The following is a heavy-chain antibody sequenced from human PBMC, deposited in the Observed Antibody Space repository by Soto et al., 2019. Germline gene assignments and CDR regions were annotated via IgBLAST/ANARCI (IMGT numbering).Heavy chain of an antibody. J-gene: IGHJ4*02. Sequence: EVQLLESGGGLVQPGGSLRLSCAASGFTFSSYAMTWARQGPGKGLEWVSVISGSGGSTYYADSVKGRFTISRDNSKNTLYLQMNSLRAEDTAVYYCASRSSGWYFDYWGQGTLVTVSS. CDR1: GFTFSSYA. D-gene: IGHD6-19*01. CDR3: ASRSSGWYFDY. CDR2: ISGSGGST. V-gene: IGHV3-23*01.